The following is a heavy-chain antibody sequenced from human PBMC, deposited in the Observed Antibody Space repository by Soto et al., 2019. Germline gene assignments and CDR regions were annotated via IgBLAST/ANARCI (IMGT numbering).Heavy chain of an antibody. Sequence: QVQLQESGPGLVKPSETLSLTCTVAGGSLTDHYWNWFRQSPGKGLHLIGYVYYSGGTNYNHSLKSRVTMSVDTYKNQSSLNLRSVTAADTAVYYCARGNDWNSSNFDIWGQGTMVSVSS. J-gene: IGHJ3*02. CDR2: VYYSGGT. CDR1: GGSLTDHY. CDR3: ARGNDWNSSNFDI. V-gene: IGHV4-59*11. D-gene: IGHD2-21*01.